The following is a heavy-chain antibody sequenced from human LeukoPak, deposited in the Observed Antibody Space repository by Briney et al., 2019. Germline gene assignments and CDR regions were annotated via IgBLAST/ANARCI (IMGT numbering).Heavy chain of an antibody. V-gene: IGHV3-23*01. D-gene: IGHD6-13*01. Sequence: GGSLRLSCAASGFTFSSYAMSWVRQAPGKGLEWVSTISGNGDYTYYADSVKGRFTISRDNSKNTPYLQMNSLRAEDTAVYYCAKRGIAAAASFDYWGQGTLVTVSS. CDR3: AKRGIAAAASFDY. CDR1: GFTFSSYA. J-gene: IGHJ4*02. CDR2: ISGNGDYT.